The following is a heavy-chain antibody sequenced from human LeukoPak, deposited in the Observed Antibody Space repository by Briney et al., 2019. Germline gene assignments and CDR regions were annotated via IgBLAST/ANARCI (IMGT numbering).Heavy chain of an antibody. D-gene: IGHD3-22*01. CDR3: ARAPRGPDGDSSGYYPLGY. CDR1: GYTFTSYG. CDR2: ISAYNGNT. Sequence: GASVKVSCKASGYTFTSYGISWVRQAPGQGLEWMGWISAYNGNTNYAQKLQGRVTMTTDTSTSTAYMELRSLRSDDTAVYYCARAPRGPDGDSSGYYPLGYWGQGTLVTVSS. J-gene: IGHJ4*02. V-gene: IGHV1-18*01.